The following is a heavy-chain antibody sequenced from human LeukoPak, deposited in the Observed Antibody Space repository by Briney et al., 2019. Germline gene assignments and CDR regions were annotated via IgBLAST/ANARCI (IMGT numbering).Heavy chain of an antibody. V-gene: IGHV1-69*04. CDR3: ASARITMVRGVITDPFDY. Sequence: SVKVSCKASGGTFSSHAISWVRQAPGQGLEWMGRIIPILGIANYAQKFQGRVTITADKSTSTAYTELSSLRSEDTAVYYCASARITMVRGVITDPFDYWGQGTLVTVSS. CDR1: GGTFSSHA. J-gene: IGHJ4*02. D-gene: IGHD3-10*01. CDR2: IIPILGIA.